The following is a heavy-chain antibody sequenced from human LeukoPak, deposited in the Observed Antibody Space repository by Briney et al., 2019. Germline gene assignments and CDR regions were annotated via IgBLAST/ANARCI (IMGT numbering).Heavy chain of an antibody. V-gene: IGHV3-21*01. CDR1: GFTFSSYW. J-gene: IGHJ3*02. CDR3: ARAPYYYDSSGYYYYAFDI. Sequence: GGSLRLSCAASGFTFSSYWMNWVRQAPGKGLEWVSSISSSSSYIYYADSVKARFTISRDNAKNSLYLQMNSLRAEDTAVYYCARAPYYYDSSGYYYYAFDIWGQGTMVTVSS. D-gene: IGHD3-22*01. CDR2: ISSSSSYI.